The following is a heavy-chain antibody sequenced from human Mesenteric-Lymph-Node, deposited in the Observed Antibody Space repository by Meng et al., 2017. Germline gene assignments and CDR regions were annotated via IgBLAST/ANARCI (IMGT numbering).Heavy chain of an antibody. CDR3: ARAVRDQLWYYYYGMDV. V-gene: IGHV1-8*01. CDR1: GYTFTSYD. Sequence: ASVKVSCKASGYTFTSYDINWVRQATGQGLEWMGWMNPNSGNTGYAQKFQGRVTMTRNTSISTAYMEMSSLRSEDTAVYYCARAVRDQLWYYYYGMDVWGQGITV. J-gene: IGHJ6*01. D-gene: IGHD2-2*01. CDR2: MNPNSGNT.